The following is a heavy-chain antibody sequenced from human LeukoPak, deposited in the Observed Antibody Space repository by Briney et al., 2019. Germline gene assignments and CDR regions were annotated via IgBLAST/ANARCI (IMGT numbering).Heavy chain of an antibody. J-gene: IGHJ3*02. CDR2: FDPEDGET. CDR1: GYTLTELS. Sequence: ASVKVSCKVSGYTLTELSMHWVRQAPGNGLERMGGFDPEDGETIYAQKFQGRVTMTEDTSTDTAYMELSSLRSEDTAVYYCAISRFRYYYGAFDIWGQGTMVTVSS. V-gene: IGHV1-24*01. D-gene: IGHD3-10*01. CDR3: AISRFRYYYGAFDI.